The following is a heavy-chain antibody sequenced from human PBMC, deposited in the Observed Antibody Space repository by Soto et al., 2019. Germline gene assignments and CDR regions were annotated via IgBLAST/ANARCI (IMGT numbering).Heavy chain of an antibody. J-gene: IGHJ6*03. CDR1: GYTFTSYG. V-gene: IGHV1-18*01. CDR3: ARVTAEDPYYYYYYMDV. CDR2: ISAYNGNT. Sequence: GSVKVSCKASGYTFTSYGISWVRQAPGQGLEWMGWISAYNGNTNYAQKLQGRVTMTTDTSTSTAYMELRSLRSDDTAVYYCARVTAEDPYYYYYYMDVWGKGTTVTVSS.